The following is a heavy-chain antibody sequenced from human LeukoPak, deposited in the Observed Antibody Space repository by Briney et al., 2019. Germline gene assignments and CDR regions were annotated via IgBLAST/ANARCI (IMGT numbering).Heavy chain of an antibody. V-gene: IGHV3-64*02. CDR3: ARWGSTSCYDY. J-gene: IGHJ4*02. CDR2: IGTNGDNT. CDR1: GFTFSTFA. Sequence: PGGPRSLSCAASGFTFSTFAMHWVRQAPGKGLEYVSAIGTNGDNTYYADSVRGRITISRDNSKNTLFLQMGSLSADDMAVYYCARWGSTSCYDYWGQGTLVTVSS. D-gene: IGHD2-2*01.